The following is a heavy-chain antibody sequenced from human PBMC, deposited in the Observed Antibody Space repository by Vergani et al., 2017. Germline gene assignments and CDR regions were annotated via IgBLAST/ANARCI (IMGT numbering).Heavy chain of an antibody. J-gene: IGHJ4*02. D-gene: IGHD3-3*01. V-gene: IGHV3-9*01. CDR3: VRGDYDFWSGRFDY. CDR2: ISWNSGSI. CDR1: GFTFDDYA. Sequence: EVQLVESGGGLVQPGRSLRLSCAASGFTFDDYAMHWVRQAPGKGLEWVSGISWNSGSIGYADSVKGRFTISRDNAKNSLYLQMNSLRAEDTALYYCVRGDYDFWSGRFDYWGQGTLVTVSS.